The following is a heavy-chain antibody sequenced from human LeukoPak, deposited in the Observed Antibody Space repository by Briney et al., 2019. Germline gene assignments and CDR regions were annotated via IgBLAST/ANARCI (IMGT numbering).Heavy chain of an antibody. Sequence: ASVKVSCKASGYTFTSYGISWVRQAPGQGLEWMGWINAYNGNTNYAQKLQGRVTMTTDTSTSTAYMELRSLRSDDTPVYYCARVLEGTYYYYMDVWGKGTTVTISS. J-gene: IGHJ6*03. CDR3: ARVLEGTYYYYMDV. CDR1: GYTFTSYG. CDR2: INAYNGNT. D-gene: IGHD1-1*01. V-gene: IGHV1-18*01.